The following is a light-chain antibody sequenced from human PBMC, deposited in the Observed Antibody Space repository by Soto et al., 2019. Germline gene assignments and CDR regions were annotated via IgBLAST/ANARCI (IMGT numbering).Light chain of an antibody. Sequence: EIVLTQSPATLSLSPGERATLSCRASQSVRDRYLAWYQQKPGQAPSLLIYDTSTRATGVPVRFSGSGSGTDFALTISRVEPEDFAIYFCQQYGSSPGTFGQGTKVDIK. J-gene: IGKJ1*01. CDR2: DTS. CDR1: QSVRDRY. V-gene: IGKV3-20*01. CDR3: QQYGSSPGT.